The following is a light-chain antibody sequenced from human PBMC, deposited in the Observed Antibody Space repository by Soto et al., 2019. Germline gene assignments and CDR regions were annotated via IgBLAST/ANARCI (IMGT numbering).Light chain of an antibody. CDR3: AAWDDSLNGVV. J-gene: IGLJ2*01. Sequence: QSVLTQPPSASGTPGQRVTFSCSGSSSNIGSNTVNWYQQLPGTAPKLLIYSNNQRPSGVPDRFSGSKSGTSASLAISGLQSEDEADYYCAAWDDSLNGVVFGGGTKQTVL. V-gene: IGLV1-44*01. CDR1: SSNIGSNT. CDR2: SNN.